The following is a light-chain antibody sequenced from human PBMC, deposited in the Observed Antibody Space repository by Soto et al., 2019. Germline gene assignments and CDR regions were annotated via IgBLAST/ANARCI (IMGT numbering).Light chain of an antibody. J-gene: IGKJ4*01. CDR1: XXXLHSNGYNY. V-gene: IGKV2-28*01. CDR3: MQALQTLLT. CDR2: LGS. Sequence: DIVITQSPLSLPVTPGEPASISCRFRXXXLHSNGYNYLDWYLQKPGQSPQLLIYLGSNRASGVPDRFSGSGSGTDFTLKISRVEAEDVGVYYCMQALQTLLTFGGGTKVDIK.